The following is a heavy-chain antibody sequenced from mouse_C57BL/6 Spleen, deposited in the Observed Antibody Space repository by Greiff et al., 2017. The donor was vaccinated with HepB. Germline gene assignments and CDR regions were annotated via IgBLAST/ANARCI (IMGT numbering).Heavy chain of an antibody. Sequence: EVQLVESGGGLVQPKGSLKLSCAASGFSFNTYAMNWVRQAPGKGLEWVARIRSKSNNYATYYADSVKDRFTISRDDSESMLYLQMNNLETEDTAMYYCVRHVPTPRGNYFDYWGQGTTLTVSS. CDR3: VRHVPTPRGNYFDY. CDR1: GFSFNTYA. D-gene: IGHD1-1*01. J-gene: IGHJ2*01. V-gene: IGHV10-1*01. CDR2: IRSKSNNYAT.